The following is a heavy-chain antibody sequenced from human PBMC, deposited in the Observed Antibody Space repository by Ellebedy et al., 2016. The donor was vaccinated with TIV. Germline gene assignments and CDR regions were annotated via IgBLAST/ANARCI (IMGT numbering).Heavy chain of an antibody. Sequence: MPSETLSLTCTVSGSSISSSSYYWGWIRQPPGQGLEWIGSFYYSGSTYYNPSLKSRVTISVDTSKNQFSLKLTSVTAADTAVYYCASRESTVTAGASMGFDPWGQGTLVTVSS. V-gene: IGHV4-39*01. D-gene: IGHD4-17*01. J-gene: IGHJ5*02. CDR1: GSSISSSSYY. CDR2: FYYSGST. CDR3: ASRESTVTAGASMGFDP.